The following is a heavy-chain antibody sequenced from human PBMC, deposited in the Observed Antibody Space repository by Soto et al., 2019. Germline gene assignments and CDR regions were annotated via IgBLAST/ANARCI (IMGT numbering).Heavy chain of an antibody. V-gene: IGHV3-30-3*01. CDR1: GFTFSSYA. J-gene: IGHJ3*02. Sequence: PGGSLRLSCAASGFTFSSYAMHWVRQAPGKGLEWVAVISYDGSNKYYADSVKGRFTISRDNSKNTLYLQMNSLRAEDTAVYYCARDGGAPGLVPAASVDAFDIWGQGTMVTVSS. CDR3: ARDGGAPGLVPAASVDAFDI. D-gene: IGHD2-2*01. CDR2: ISYDGSNK.